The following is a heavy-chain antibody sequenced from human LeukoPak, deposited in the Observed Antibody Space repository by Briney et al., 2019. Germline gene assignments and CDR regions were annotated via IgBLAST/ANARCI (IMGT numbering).Heavy chain of an antibody. V-gene: IGHV4-39*01. D-gene: IGHD1-26*01. CDR3: ARLIVGATSDFDY. CDR2: IYYSGST. J-gene: IGHJ4*02. CDR1: GGSISSSSYY. Sequence: PSETLSLTCTVSGGSISSSSYYWGWIRQPPGKGLEWIGRIYYSGSTYYNPSLKSRVTMSVDTSKNQFSLKLSSVTAADTAVYYCARLIVGATSDFDYWGQGTLVTVSS.